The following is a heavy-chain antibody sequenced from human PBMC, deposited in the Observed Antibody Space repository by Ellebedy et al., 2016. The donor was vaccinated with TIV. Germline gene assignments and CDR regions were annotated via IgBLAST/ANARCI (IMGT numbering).Heavy chain of an antibody. CDR2: INHSGST. Sequence: SETLSLTCAVTGGSFSGYYWTWIRQPPGKGLEWIGEINHSGSTHSKPPLKSRVTISVDSSKNHFSLKLNSVTAADTAVYYCARQQISPLWYYYGMDVWGQGTTVTVSS. J-gene: IGHJ6*02. D-gene: IGHD3-3*02. CDR1: GGSFSGYY. CDR3: ARQQISPLWYYYGMDV. V-gene: IGHV4-34*01.